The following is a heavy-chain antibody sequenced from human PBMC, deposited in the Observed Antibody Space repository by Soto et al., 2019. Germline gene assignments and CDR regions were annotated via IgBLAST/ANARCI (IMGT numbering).Heavy chain of an antibody. J-gene: IGHJ4*02. Sequence: QVQLVQSGAELKKPGASVKVSCKASGYIFNNYPIHRVRQAPGQRLEWMGWIKAANGDKGYSQNFQGRVTFTRDTSASTVYMEMSSLTSEDTAIYYCARKDYYGSGCYYFDYWGQGTLVTVSS. CDR2: IKAANGDK. CDR1: GYIFNNYP. V-gene: IGHV1-3*01. D-gene: IGHD3-10*01. CDR3: ARKDYYGSGCYYFDY.